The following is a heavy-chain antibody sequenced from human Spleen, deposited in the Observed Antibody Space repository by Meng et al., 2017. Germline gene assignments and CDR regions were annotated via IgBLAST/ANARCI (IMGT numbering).Heavy chain of an antibody. CDR1: AVSIRISNW. CDR2: NFHSGNT. D-gene: IGHD3-9*01. J-gene: IGHJ2*01. Sequence: QLHQTMSGTGLRRPPGNLSLTSLAPAVSIRISNWCNWVLQPPGDGLGWIGENFHSGNTNYNPSLKSRVTISIDKTKNQFSLRLISVTAADTAVYFCARDLSRDWYFDLWGRGTLVTVSS. CDR3: ARDLSRDWYFDL. V-gene: IGHV4-4*01.